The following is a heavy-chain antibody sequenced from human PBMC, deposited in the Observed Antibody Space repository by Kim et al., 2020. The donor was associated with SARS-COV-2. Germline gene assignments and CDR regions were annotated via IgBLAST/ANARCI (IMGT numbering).Heavy chain of an antibody. CDR3: ARTLAAAGTSDY. Sequence: YDADSVKGRFTISRDNAKNSLYLQMNSLRAEDTAVYYCARTLAAAGTSDYWGQGTLVTVSS. D-gene: IGHD6-13*01. V-gene: IGHV3-48*03. J-gene: IGHJ4*02.